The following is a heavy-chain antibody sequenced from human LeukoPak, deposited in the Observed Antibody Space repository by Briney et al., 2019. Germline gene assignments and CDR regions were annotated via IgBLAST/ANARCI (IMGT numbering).Heavy chain of an antibody. CDR3: AKQRGGYYSFDY. CDR1: GLPFSSYA. J-gene: IGHJ4*02. Sequence: GGPRGLSWAASGLPFSSYAMSWVRQAPGKGLEWVSAISGSGGSTYYADSVKGRFTISRDNSKNTLYLQMNSLRAEDTAVYYCAKQRGGYYSFDYWGQGTLVTVSS. V-gene: IGHV3-23*01. D-gene: IGHD3-22*01. CDR2: ISGSGGST.